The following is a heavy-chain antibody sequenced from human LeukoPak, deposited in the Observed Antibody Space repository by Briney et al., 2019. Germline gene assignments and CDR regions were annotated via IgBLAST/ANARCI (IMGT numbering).Heavy chain of an antibody. Sequence: PGRSLRLPCAASGFTFSNYGMHWVRQAPGKGLEWVAVISYDGSNKYYADSVKGRFTISRDNSKNTLYMQMNSLRAEDTAVYYCAKAGMATYFEREDYWGQGTLVTVSS. V-gene: IGHV3-30*18. CDR2: ISYDGSNK. J-gene: IGHJ4*02. CDR3: AKAGMATYFEREDY. CDR1: GFTFSNYG. D-gene: IGHD5-24*01.